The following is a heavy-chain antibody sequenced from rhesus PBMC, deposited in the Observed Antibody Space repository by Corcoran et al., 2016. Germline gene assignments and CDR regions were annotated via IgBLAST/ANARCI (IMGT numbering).Heavy chain of an antibody. CDR1: GFTFSSYD. V-gene: IGHV3S4*01. CDR3: TRGDY. CDR2: ISRTGELI. J-gene: IGHJ4*01. Sequence: EVQLVESGGALVQPGGSPSLSCAASGFTFSSYDMSWVRQALVGGLEWFSSISRTGELIYYTASVKGRFTISRDNAKNSVSLPMNSLKTEDTAIYYCTRGDYWGQGVLVTVSS.